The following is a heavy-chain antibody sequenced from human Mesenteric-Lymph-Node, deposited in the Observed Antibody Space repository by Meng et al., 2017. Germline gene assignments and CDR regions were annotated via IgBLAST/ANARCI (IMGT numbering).Heavy chain of an antibody. V-gene: IGHV4-61*01. J-gene: IGHJ4*02. CDR1: GGSVSSGTYY. D-gene: IGHD1-26*01. CDR2: IYYTGST. Sequence: SETLSLTCTVSGGSVSSGTYYWSWIRQPPGKGLEWIGYIYYTGSTNYNPSLKSRVTISVGTSKNQFSLKLSSVTAADTAVYYCARGVGATTFWGQGTLVTVSS. CDR3: ARGVGATTF.